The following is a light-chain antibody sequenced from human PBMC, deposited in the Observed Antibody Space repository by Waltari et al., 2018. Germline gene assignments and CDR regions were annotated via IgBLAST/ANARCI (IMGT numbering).Light chain of an antibody. Sequence: DIQMTQSPSSLSASVGDRVTITCRASQGISNYLAWYQQKPGIVPKLLIYAASTLQSGVPSRFRGSGSGTDFALTISSLQPEDVATYYCQNYNSAPLTFGPGAKVDIK. J-gene: IGKJ3*01. CDR1: QGISNY. CDR2: AAS. V-gene: IGKV1-27*01. CDR3: QNYNSAPLT.